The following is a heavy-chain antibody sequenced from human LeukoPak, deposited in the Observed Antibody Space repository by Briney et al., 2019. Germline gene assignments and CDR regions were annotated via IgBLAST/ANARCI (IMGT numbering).Heavy chain of an antibody. Sequence: ASVKVSCRASGYTFTAHYIHWVRQAPGQGLEWMGWIDPNSGGTNYAQKFLGSVTMSGDTSINTAFMELSRLRSDDTAIYYCARGRGTTMVRGVITNYFDLWGRGSLVTVSS. D-gene: IGHD3-10*01. CDR1: GYTFTAHY. J-gene: IGHJ2*01. CDR3: ARGRGTTMVRGVITNYFDL. CDR2: IDPNSGGT. V-gene: IGHV1-2*02.